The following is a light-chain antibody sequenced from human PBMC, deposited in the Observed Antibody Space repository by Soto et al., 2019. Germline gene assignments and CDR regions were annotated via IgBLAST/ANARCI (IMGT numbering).Light chain of an antibody. J-gene: IGLJ2*01. CDR3: SSYTGSSTPVV. V-gene: IGLV2-14*01. CDR1: GSDVGAYNY. Sequence: QSALTQPASVSGSPGQSITISCTGTGSDVGAYNYVSWYHQHPGKAPKLLIFEVTNRPSGVSNRFSGSKSGNTASLTISGLQAEDDADYYCSSYTGSSTPVVFGGGTKLTVL. CDR2: EVT.